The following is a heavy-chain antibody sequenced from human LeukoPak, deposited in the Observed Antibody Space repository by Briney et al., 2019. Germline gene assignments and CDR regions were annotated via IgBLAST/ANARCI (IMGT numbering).Heavy chain of an antibody. D-gene: IGHD5-12*01. CDR2: ISSSGSV. V-gene: IGHV4-4*09. CDR3: ARIPLGYSGAYYFDY. J-gene: IGHJ4*02. Sequence: PSETLSLTCTVSRGSISGSIRRYYWSWLRQPPGKGLEWIGYISSSGSVNDNPSLRSRVTISVDTSKNQFFLNLSSVSAADTAVYYCARIPLGYSGAYYFDYWGQGTLVTVSP. CDR1: RGSISGSIRRYY.